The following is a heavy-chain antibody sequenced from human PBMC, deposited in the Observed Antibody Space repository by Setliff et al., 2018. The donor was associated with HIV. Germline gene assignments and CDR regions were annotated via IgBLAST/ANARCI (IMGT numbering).Heavy chain of an antibody. CDR2: IHHGGST. CDR3: ARGAYRFDS. CDR1: RGSISRYY. J-gene: IGHJ5*01. D-gene: IGHD2-2*01. Sequence: SETLSLTCTVSRGSISRYYWSWIRQPPGKGLEWIGEIHHGGSTNYMPSLKNRVTISVDTSKNQFSLTLRSLTAADTAVYYCARGAYRFDSWGQGNLVTVSS. V-gene: IGHV4-34*01.